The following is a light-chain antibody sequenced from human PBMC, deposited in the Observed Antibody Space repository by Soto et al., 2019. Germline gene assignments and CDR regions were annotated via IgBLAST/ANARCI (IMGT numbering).Light chain of an antibody. J-gene: IGLJ1*01. CDR2: GNS. Sequence: QSVLTQPPSVSGAPGQRVTISCTGSSSNIGAGYDVHWYQQLPGTAPKLLTYGNSNRPSGVPDRFSGSKSGTSASLAMTGLQAEDEADYYSQPYDSSLSGYVFGSGTKVTVL. CDR1: SSNIGAGYD. V-gene: IGLV1-40*01. CDR3: QPYDSSLSGYV.